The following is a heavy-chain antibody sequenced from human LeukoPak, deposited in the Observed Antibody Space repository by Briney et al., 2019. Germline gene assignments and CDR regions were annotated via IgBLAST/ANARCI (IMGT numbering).Heavy chain of an antibody. D-gene: IGHD2-2*01. CDR1: GFSLSTSGVG. CDR2: IYWDDDK. CDR3: AHRRKLNCSSTSCYVFY. V-gene: IGHV2-5*02. Sequence: SGPTLVNPTQTLTLTCTFSGFSLSTSGVGVGWIRQPPGKALEWLALIYWDDDKRYSPSLKSRLTITKDTSKNQVVLTTTNMDPVDTATYYCAHRRKLNCSSTSCYVFYWGQGTLVTVSS. J-gene: IGHJ4*02.